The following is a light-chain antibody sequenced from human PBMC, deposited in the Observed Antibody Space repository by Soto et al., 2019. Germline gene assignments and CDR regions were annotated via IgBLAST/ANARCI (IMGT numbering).Light chain of an antibody. CDR2: DAS. Sequence: DIQMTQSPSTLSASVGDRVTITCRTSQNINRWLAWYQQKPGKAPKLLIFDASSLESGVPSRFSGSGSGTEFTLTISSLQPDDFATYYCQQYNTYWWTFGQGTKV. V-gene: IGKV1-5*01. CDR1: QNINRW. CDR3: QQYNTYWWT. J-gene: IGKJ1*01.